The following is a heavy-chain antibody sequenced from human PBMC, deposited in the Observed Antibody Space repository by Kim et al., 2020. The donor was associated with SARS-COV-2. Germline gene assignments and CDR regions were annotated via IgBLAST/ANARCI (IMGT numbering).Heavy chain of an antibody. V-gene: IGHV4-31*03. CDR2: IYYSGST. CDR3: AREINQPQWLLSAFDI. CDR1: GGSISSGGYY. J-gene: IGHJ3*02. D-gene: IGHD3-3*01. Sequence: SETLSLTCTVSGGSISSGGYYWSWIRQHPGKGLEWIGYIYYSGSTYYNPSLKSRVTISVDTSKNQFSLKLSSVTAADTAVYYCAREINQPQWLLSAFDIWGQGTMVTVSS.